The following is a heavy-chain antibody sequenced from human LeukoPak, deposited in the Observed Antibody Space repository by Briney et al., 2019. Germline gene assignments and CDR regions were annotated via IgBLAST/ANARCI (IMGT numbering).Heavy chain of an antibody. D-gene: IGHD2-21*02. J-gene: IGHJ4*02. Sequence: GGSLRLSCAASGFTFSSYAMSWVRQAPGKGLEWVSAISGSGGSTYYADSVKGRFTISRDNSKNTLYLQMNSLRAEDTAVYYCAKDRGLCGGDCYPVFDYWGQGTLVTVSS. CDR3: AKDRGLCGGDCYPVFDY. CDR2: ISGSGGST. CDR1: GFTFSSYA. V-gene: IGHV3-23*01.